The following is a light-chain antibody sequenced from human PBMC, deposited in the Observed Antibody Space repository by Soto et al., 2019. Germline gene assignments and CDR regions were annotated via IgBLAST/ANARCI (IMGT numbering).Light chain of an antibody. CDR1: SGHSNYA. CDR2: LNSDGSH. CDR3: QTWGSGIVV. J-gene: IGLJ2*01. V-gene: IGLV4-69*01. Sequence: QLVLTQLPSASAPLGASVKLTCTLSSGHSNYAIAWHQQQSEKGPRYLMKLNSDGSHSKGDGIPDRFSGSSSGAERYLTISSLQSEDEADYYCQTWGSGIVVFGGGTQLTVL.